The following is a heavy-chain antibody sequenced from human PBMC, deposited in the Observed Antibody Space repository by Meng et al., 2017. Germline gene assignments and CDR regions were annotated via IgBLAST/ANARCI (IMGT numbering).Heavy chain of an antibody. V-gene: IGHV3-11*01. CDR2: ISSSGSTI. CDR1: GFTFSDYY. J-gene: IGHJ4*02. CDR3: ARQWELPLTYYFDY. Sequence: QVEVVEAGGGLVKPGGSLRLFCAASGFTFSDYYMSWIRQAPGKGLEWVSYISSSGSTIYYADSVKGRFTISRDNAKNSLYLQMNSLRAEDTAVYYCARQWELPLTYYFDYWGQGTLVTVSS. D-gene: IGHD1-26*01.